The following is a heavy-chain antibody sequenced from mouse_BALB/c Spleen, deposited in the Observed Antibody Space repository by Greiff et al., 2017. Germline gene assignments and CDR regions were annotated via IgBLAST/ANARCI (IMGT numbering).Heavy chain of an antibody. D-gene: IGHD2-1*01. Sequence: TGGGLAQPKGSLKLSCAAFGFTFNTNAMNWVRQAPGKGLEWVARIRSKSNNYATYYADSVKDRFTISRDDTQSMLYLQMNNLKTEDTAMYYCVRECGNSLWFAYWGQGTLVTVSA. CDR3: VRECGNSLWFAY. V-gene: IGHV10S3*01. CDR1: GFTFNTNA. J-gene: IGHJ3*01. CDR2: IRSKSNNYAT.